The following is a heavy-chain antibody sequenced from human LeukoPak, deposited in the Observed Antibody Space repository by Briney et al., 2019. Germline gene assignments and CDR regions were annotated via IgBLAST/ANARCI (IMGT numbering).Heavy chain of an antibody. V-gene: IGHV3-48*03. Sequence: QSGGSLRLSCAASGFTFSTYEMNWVRQAPGKGLEWVSYISSRGSTVYYADSVKGRFTISRDNAKNSLYLQMNSLRAEDTAVYYCARDAGFYDSSAYYAFDIWGQGTMVTVSS. CDR3: ARDAGFYDSSAYYAFDI. CDR1: GFTFSTYE. D-gene: IGHD3-22*01. CDR2: ISSRGSTV. J-gene: IGHJ3*02.